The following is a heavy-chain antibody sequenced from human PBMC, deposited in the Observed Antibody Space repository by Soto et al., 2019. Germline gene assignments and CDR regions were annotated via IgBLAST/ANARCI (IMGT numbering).Heavy chain of an antibody. CDR1: GDSVSSNSAA. CDR2: TYYRSKWYN. J-gene: IGHJ6*03. D-gene: IGHD5-12*01. CDR3: ARESGYDFYYYYYMDV. V-gene: IGHV6-1*01. Sequence: SQTLSLTCAISGDSVSSNSAAWNWIRQSPSRGLEWLGRTYYRSKWYNDYAVSVKSRITINPDTSKNQFSLQLNSVTPEDTAVYYCARESGYDFYYYYYMDVWGQGTMVTVSS.